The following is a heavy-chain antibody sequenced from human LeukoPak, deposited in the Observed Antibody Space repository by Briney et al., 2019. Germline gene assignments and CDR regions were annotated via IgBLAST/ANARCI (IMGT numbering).Heavy chain of an antibody. CDR2: IKQDGSEK. V-gene: IGHV3-7*01. CDR1: GFTFSSYW. CDR3: ARESGDQDAFDI. Sequence: PGGSLRLSCAASGFTFSSYWLTWVRQAPGKGLEWVANIKQDGSEKFYVDSVKGRFTISRDSAKNSLYLQMNSLRAEDTAVYYCARESGDQDAFDIWGQGTMVTVSS. J-gene: IGHJ3*02. D-gene: IGHD2-21*02.